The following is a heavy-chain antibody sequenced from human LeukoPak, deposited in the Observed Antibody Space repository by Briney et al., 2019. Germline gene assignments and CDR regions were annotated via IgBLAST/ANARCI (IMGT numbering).Heavy chain of an antibody. V-gene: IGHV4-4*09. Sequence: PSETLSLTCAVSGGSFSSPFWTWIRQPPGKGLEWIGYIYTGGSTNYNPSLKSRVTISLAKSYDQFSLRLSSVTAADTAIYYCARLQGSSSRFRGFYWFDPWSQGTLVTVSS. J-gene: IGHJ5*02. D-gene: IGHD6-6*01. CDR2: IYTGGST. CDR3: ARLQGSSSRFRGFYWFDP. CDR1: GGSFSSPF.